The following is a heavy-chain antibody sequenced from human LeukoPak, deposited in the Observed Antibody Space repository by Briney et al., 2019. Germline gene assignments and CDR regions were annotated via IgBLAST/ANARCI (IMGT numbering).Heavy chain of an antibody. J-gene: IGHJ6*04. D-gene: IGHD3-10*01. V-gene: IGHV3-49*04. CDR1: GFTFGDHA. Sequence: GGSLRLSCTTSGFTFGDHAMSWVRQAPGKGLEWVGFIRSKAYRGTTEYAASVEDRFTISRDDSKSIAYLQMDSLTSEDTAVYYCTRGPRHLWLHNGREVGAKGPTVPV. CDR2: IRSKAYRGTT. CDR3: TRGPRHLWLHNGREV.